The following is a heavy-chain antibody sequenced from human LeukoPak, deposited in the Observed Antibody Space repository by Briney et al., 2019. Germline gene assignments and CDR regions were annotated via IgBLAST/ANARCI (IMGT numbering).Heavy chain of an antibody. CDR3: ARGVGYCSSTSCYSSWFDP. CDR1: GGSFSGYY. Sequence: SETLSLTCAVYGGSFSGYYWSWIRQPPGKGLEWIGEINHSGSTNYNPSLKSRVTISVDTSKNQFSLKLSSVTAADTAVYYCARGVGYCSSTSCYSSWFDPWGQGTLVTVSS. CDR2: INHSGST. V-gene: IGHV4-34*01. D-gene: IGHD2-2*03. J-gene: IGHJ5*02.